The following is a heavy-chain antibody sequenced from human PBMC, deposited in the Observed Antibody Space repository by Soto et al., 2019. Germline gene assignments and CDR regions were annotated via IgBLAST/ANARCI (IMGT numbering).Heavy chain of an antibody. J-gene: IGHJ5*02. V-gene: IGHV1-24*01. CDR2: FDPEDGET. CDR3: AKRWQLVLLGEDWFDP. Sequence: ASVKVSCKVSGYTLTELSMHWVRQAPGKGLEWMGGFDPEDGETIYAQKFQGRVTMTEDTSTDTAYMELSSLRSEDTAVYYCAKRWQLVLLGEDWFDPWGQGTLVTVSS. CDR1: GYTLTELS. D-gene: IGHD6-6*01.